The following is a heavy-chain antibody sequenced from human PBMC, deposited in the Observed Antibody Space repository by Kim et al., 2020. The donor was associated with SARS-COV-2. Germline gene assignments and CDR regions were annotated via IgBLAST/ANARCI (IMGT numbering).Heavy chain of an antibody. CDR2: T. J-gene: IGHJ4*02. CDR3: TRRIAAGVGDY. D-gene: IGHD6-13*01. V-gene: IGHV3-49*02. Sequence: TEDAAAVKGRFTISREDSKSIAYLQMNSLKTEDTAVYYCTRRIAAGVGDYWGQGTLVTVSS.